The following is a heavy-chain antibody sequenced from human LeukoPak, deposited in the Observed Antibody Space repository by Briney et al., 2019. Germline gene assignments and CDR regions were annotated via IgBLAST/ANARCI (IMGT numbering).Heavy chain of an antibody. D-gene: IGHD3-10*01. J-gene: IGHJ6*02. CDR1: GYTLSNHA. V-gene: IGHV1-18*04. CDR2: ISADNGNT. Sequence: ASVNVSCKGSGYTLSNHAFSWVRQTPGQGLEWMGWISADNGNTNHAQKFQGRVSLTTDTSTSTAYMELSSLRSEDTAVYYCARPSHYGSGSYSVLYYYYGMDVWGQGTTVTVSS. CDR3: ARPSHYGSGSYSVLYYYYGMDV.